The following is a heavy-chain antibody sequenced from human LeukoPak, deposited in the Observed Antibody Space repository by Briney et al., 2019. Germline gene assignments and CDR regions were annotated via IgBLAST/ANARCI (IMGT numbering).Heavy chain of an antibody. CDR1: GGTFSSYA. CDR3: AREVGDFWSGYYGNVYFDY. Sequence: SVKVSCKASGGTFSSYAISWVRQAPGQGLEWMGGIIPIFGTANYAQKFQGRVTITTDESTSTAYMELSSLRSEDTAVYYCAREVGDFWSGYYGNVYFDYWGQGTLVTVSS. CDR2: IIPIFGTA. V-gene: IGHV1-69*05. D-gene: IGHD3-3*01. J-gene: IGHJ4*02.